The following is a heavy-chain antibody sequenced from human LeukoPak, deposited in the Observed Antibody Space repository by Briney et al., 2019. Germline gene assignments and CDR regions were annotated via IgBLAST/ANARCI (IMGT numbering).Heavy chain of an antibody. D-gene: IGHD3-22*01. CDR3: ARDYYDSSGYGAFDI. Sequence: PSETLSLTCTGSGGSISSYYWSWIRQPAGKGLEWIGRIYTSGSTNYNPSLKRRVTMSVDTSKNQFSLKLSSVTAADTAVYYCARDYYDSSGYGAFDIWGQGTMVIVSS. J-gene: IGHJ3*02. V-gene: IGHV4-4*07. CDR1: GGSISSYY. CDR2: IYTSGST.